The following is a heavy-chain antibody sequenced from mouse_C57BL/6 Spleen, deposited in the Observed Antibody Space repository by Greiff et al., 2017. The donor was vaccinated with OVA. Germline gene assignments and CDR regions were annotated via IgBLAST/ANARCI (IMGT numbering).Heavy chain of an antibody. CDR1: GYSFTSYY. CDR2: IYPGSGNT. Sequence: QVQLKESGPELVKPGASVKISCKASGYSFTSYYIHWVKQRPGQGLEWIGWIYPGSGNTKYNEKFKGKATLTADTSSSTAYMQLSSLTSEDSAVYYCARDRYDGYAMDYWGQGTSVTVSS. D-gene: IGHD2-12*01. CDR3: ARDRYDGYAMDY. V-gene: IGHV1-66*01. J-gene: IGHJ4*01.